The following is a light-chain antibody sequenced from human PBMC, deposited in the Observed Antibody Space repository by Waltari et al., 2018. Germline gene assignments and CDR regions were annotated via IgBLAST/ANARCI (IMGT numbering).Light chain of an antibody. Sequence: DIQMTQSPSSLSASVGDRVTITGRASQSISSYLHWYQQKPGKAPKLLIYAASRLQSGVPSRFSGSGSGTDFTLTISSLQPEDFATYYGQQSYSTPPTLGQGTKLEIK. CDR3: QQSYSTPPT. V-gene: IGKV1-39*01. CDR2: AAS. J-gene: IGKJ2*01. CDR1: QSISSY.